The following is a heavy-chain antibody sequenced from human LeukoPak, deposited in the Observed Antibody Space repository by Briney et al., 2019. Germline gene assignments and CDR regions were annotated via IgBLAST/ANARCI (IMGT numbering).Heavy chain of an antibody. V-gene: IGHV4-59*01. CDR1: GGSISSYY. D-gene: IGHD6-19*01. Sequence: SETLSLTCTVSGGSISSYYWSWIRQPPGKGLEWLGYIYYSGSTNYNPALKSRVTISVETSKNQFSLKLSSVTAADTAVYYCARGGWPNFDYWGQGTLVTVSS. CDR2: IYYSGST. CDR3: ARGGWPNFDY. J-gene: IGHJ4*02.